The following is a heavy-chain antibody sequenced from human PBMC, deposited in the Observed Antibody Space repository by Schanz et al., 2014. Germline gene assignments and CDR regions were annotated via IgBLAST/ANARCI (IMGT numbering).Heavy chain of an antibody. CDR1: GYAFTTYG. CDR2: ISTFRNEDT. CDR3: ARGRGFYDY. J-gene: IGHJ4*02. D-gene: IGHD3-10*01. V-gene: IGHV1-18*01. Sequence: QVQLVQSGAEVKKPGASVRVSCKVSGYAFTTYGISWVRQAPGQGPEFMGWISTFRNEDTNSAQRFQGRLTMTTDTSTSTAYMELRSLRSDDTAVYYCARGRGFYDYWGQRTLVTVSS.